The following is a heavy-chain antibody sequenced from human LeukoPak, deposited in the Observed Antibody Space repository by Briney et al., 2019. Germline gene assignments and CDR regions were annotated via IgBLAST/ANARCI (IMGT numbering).Heavy chain of an antibody. CDR1: GFTFSIYA. CDR2: ISGSGGST. CDR3: AKGPRGPMVGFQH. V-gene: IGHV3-23*01. J-gene: IGHJ1*01. D-gene: IGHD3-10*02. Sequence: GGSLRLSCAASGFTFSIYAMSWVRQAPGKGLEWVSAISGSGGSTYYADSVKGRFTISRDNSKNTLYLQMNSLRAEDTAVYYCAKGPRGPMVGFQHWGQGTLVTVSS.